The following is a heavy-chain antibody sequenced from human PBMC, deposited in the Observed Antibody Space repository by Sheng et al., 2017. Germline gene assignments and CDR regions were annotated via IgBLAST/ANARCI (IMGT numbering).Heavy chain of an antibody. CDR2: ISGSGGRT. Sequence: EVQLVDSGGGLVQPGGSLRLSCAASGFSFSNSAMHWVRQAPGKGLEWVSHISGSGGRTEYADSVKGRFTIARDNSKNTLYLQMNSLRAEDTAVYYCVKGSFPPPESQDNQALDYVGPREPVVTVSS. V-gene: IGHV3-23*04. D-gene: IGHD1-26*01. CDR3: VKGSFPPPESQDNQALDY. CDR1: GFSFSNSA. J-gene: IGHJ4*02.